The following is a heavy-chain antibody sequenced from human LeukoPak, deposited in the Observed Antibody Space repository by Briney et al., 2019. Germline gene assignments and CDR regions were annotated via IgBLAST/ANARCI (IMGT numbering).Heavy chain of an antibody. CDR1: GFTFSSYG. CDR3: AKDMSPPYCSGGSCYSGAFDI. J-gene: IGHJ3*02. V-gene: IGHV3-9*01. Sequence: GGSLRLSCAASGFTFSSYGMHWVRQAPGKGLEWVSGISWNSGSIGYADSVKGRFTISRDNAKNSLYLQMNSLRAEDTALYYCAKDMSPPYCSGGSCYSGAFDIWGQGTMVTVSS. D-gene: IGHD2-15*01. CDR2: ISWNSGSI.